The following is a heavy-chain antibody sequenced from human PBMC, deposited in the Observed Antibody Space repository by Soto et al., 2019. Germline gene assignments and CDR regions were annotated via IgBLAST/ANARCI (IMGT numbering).Heavy chain of an antibody. CDR2: INHSGST. V-gene: IGHV4-34*01. D-gene: IGHD2-2*01. J-gene: IGHJ5*02. Sequence: QVQLQQWGAGLLKPSETLSLTCAVYGGSFSGYYWSWIRQPPGKGLEWIGEINHSGSTNYNPSLKRRVTISVDTSKNQFSLKLSSVTAADTAVYYCARYRDIVVVPGYNWFDPWGQGTLVTVSS. CDR1: GGSFSGYY. CDR3: ARYRDIVVVPGYNWFDP.